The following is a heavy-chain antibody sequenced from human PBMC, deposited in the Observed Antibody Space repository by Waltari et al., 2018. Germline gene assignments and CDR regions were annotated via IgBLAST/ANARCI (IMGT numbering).Heavy chain of an antibody. V-gene: IGHV3-23*04. CDR1: GFTFDSYA. CDR3: AKRRCSGSGCSSSEGFDY. CDR2: ISGSGDII. J-gene: IGHJ4*02. D-gene: IGHD2-15*01. Sequence: EVQLVESGGGLVQPGGSLRLSCAASGFTFDSYAMIWVRQAPGEGLEWVSHISGSGDIIYYAESVKGRFTISRDNSKNTLYLQMNSLRAEDTAVYYCAKRRCSGSGCSSSEGFDYWGQGTLVTVSS.